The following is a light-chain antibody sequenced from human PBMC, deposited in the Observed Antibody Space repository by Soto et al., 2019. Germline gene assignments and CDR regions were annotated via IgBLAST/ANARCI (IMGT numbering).Light chain of an antibody. V-gene: IGLV1-47*01. J-gene: IGLJ2*01. CDR1: SSNIGSNY. CDR2: RNN. CDR3: AAWDDSLRKV. Sequence: QSVLTQPPSASGTPGQRVTISCSGSSSNIGSNYVYGYQQLPGTAPKLLIYRNNQRPSGVPDRFSGSKSGTSASLAISGLRSEDEAGYYCAAWDDSLRKVFGGGTKRTVL.